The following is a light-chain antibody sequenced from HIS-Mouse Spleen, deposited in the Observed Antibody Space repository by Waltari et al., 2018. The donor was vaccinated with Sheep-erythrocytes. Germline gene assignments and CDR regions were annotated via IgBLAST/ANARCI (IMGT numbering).Light chain of an antibody. J-gene: IGLJ2*01. CDR2: QDS. CDR3: QAWDSSTVV. CDR1: TLGDKY. Sequence: SYELTQPPSVSVSPGQTASITCSGDTLGDKYACWYQQKPGHSPVLVIYQDSKRPSGFPERFSGSNSGNTATLTISGTQAMDEADYYCQAWDSSTVVFGGGTKLTVL. V-gene: IGLV3-1*01.